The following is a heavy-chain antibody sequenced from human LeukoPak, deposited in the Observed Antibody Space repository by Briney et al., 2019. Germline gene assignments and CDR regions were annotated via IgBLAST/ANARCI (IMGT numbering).Heavy chain of an antibody. V-gene: IGHV1-2*02. CDR3: ARGVTIFGVVDYMDV. J-gene: IGHJ6*03. Sequence: ASVKVSCKASGYTFTGYYMHWVRQAPGQGLEWMGWINPNSGGTNYAQKFQGRVTMTRDTSISTAYMELSRLRSDDTAVYYCARGVTIFGVVDYMDVWGKGTTVTVSS. CDR2: INPNSGGT. D-gene: IGHD3-3*01. CDR1: GYTFTGYY.